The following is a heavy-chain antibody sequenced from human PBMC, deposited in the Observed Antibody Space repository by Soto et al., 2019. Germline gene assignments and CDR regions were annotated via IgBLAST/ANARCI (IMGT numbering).Heavy chain of an antibody. CDR2: ISNTGTTI. CDR3: ARDLLFAALQYYCDS. D-gene: IGHD2-21*02. Sequence: PLGSLRLSCEKSGFTFGDYYLSWIRQASGRGLEWVSLISNTGTTIFSAASVSGRVTISMDSVRSTLFLMMNHLRSEVTAVYNCARDLLFAALQYYCDSWGHGTLV. CDR1: GFTFGDYY. J-gene: IGHJ4*01. V-gene: IGHV3-11*01.